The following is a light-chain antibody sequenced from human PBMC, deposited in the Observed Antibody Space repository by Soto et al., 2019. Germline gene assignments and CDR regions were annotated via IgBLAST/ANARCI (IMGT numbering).Light chain of an antibody. CDR3: QQRMNWPIT. V-gene: IGKV3D-20*02. CDR2: GAS. Sequence: PGERVTLSCRASQSVSSSYLTWYQQKPGQAPRLLIYGASTRATGIPARFSGSGSETDFTLTISSLEPEDFAVYYCQQRMNWPITFGQGTRLEIK. CDR1: QSVSSSY. J-gene: IGKJ5*01.